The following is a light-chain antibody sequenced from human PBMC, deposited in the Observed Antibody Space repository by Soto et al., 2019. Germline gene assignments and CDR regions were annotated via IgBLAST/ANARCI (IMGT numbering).Light chain of an antibody. CDR2: GAS. Sequence: TKSPGTLSLYPMEIATLSCSASQSVSSNLAWYQQKPGQAPRLLIYGASTRATGIPARFSGSGSGTEFTLTISSLQSEDFAVYYCQQYNNWPRTFGQGSIV. CDR3: QQYNNWPRT. V-gene: IGKV3-15*01. CDR1: QSVSSN. J-gene: IGKJ1*01.